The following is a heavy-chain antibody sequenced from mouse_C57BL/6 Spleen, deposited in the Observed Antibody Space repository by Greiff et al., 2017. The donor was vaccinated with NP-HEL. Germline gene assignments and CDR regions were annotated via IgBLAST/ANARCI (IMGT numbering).Heavy chain of an antibody. CDR3: ARKYYGSRRAMDY. D-gene: IGHD1-1*01. CDR1: GYTFTDYN. J-gene: IGHJ4*01. V-gene: IGHV1-22*01. CDR2: INPNNGGT. Sequence: VQLQQSGPELVKPGASVKMSCKASGYTFTDYNMHWVKQSHGKSLEWIGYINPNNGGTSYNQKFKGKATLTVNKSSSTAYMELRSLTSEDSAVYYCARKYYGSRRAMDYWGQGTSVTVSS.